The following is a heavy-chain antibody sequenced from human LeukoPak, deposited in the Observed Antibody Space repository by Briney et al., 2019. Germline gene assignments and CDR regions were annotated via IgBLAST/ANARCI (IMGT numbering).Heavy chain of an antibody. J-gene: IGHJ6*02. V-gene: IGHV3-23*01. CDR1: GFTFSSYS. Sequence: GGSLRLSCAASGFTFSSYSMNWVRQAPGKGLEWVSAISGSGGSTYYADSVKGRFTISRDNSKNTLYLQMNSLRAEDTAVCYCAKGGIYYYYGMDVWGQGTTVTVSS. CDR2: ISGSGGST. CDR3: AKGGIYYYYGMDV. D-gene: IGHD2-15*01.